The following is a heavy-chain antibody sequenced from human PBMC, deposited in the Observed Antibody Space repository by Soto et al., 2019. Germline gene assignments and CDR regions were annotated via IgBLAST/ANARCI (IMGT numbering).Heavy chain of an antibody. CDR1: GYTFTGYY. CDR2: INPNSGDT. D-gene: IGHD5-18*01. V-gene: IGHV1-2*04. J-gene: IGHJ4*02. CDR3: ARAAPDTSFDY. Sequence: QVQLVQSGAEVKKPGASVKVSCKASGYTFTGYYMHWVRQAPGQGLEWMGWINPNSGDTNYAQKFQGWVTMTRDTSISTAYMELSRLRSDDTAVYYCARAAPDTSFDYWGQGTLVTVSS.